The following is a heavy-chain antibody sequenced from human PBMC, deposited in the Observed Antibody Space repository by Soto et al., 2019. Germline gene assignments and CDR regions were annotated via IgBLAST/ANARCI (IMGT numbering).Heavy chain of an antibody. D-gene: IGHD3-3*01. CDR1: GFTFDSYA. Sequence: EVKLLESGGGLAQPGGSLRLSCVGSGFTFDSYAISWVRQAPGERLQWIAAISGSADGTDYAHSVRGRFTISRDNARKTLHLQMDSLRVEDTSVYFCANDTVGGYSFWSGYYCVGLDVWGQGTLVTVS. CDR2: ISGSADGT. CDR3: ANDTVGGYSFWSGYYCVGLDV. V-gene: IGHV3-23*01. J-gene: IGHJ3*01.